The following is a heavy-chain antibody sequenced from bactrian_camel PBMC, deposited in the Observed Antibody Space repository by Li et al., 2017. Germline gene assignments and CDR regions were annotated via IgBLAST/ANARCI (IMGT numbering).Heavy chain of an antibody. Sequence: ESGGGSVQSGGSLRLSCVASGFPSPCMGWFRQAPGKEREGVATIDSDGSTKYADSVKVRFTISKDNAKRTLYLQMNSLKPEDTAMYYCAAASSGGSCVAATPRFGYWGQGTQVTVS. D-gene: IGHD2*01. CDR3: AAASSGGSCVAATPRFGY. CDR2: IDSDGST. V-gene: IGHV3S53*01. J-gene: IGHJ6*01. CDR1: GFPSPC.